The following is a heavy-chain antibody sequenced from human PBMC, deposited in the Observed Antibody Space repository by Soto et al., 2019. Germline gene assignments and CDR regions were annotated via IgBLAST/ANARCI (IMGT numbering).Heavy chain of an antibody. D-gene: IGHD6-13*01. CDR2: ISAYNGNT. V-gene: IGHV1-18*04. CDR1: GYTFTSYG. J-gene: IGHJ5*02. Sequence: ASVQVSCKASGYTFTSYGISWVRQAPGQGLEWMGWISAYNGNTNYAQKLQGRVTMTTDTSTSTAYMELRSLRSDDTAVYYCARGGIAAAATVNWFDPWGQGTLVTVSS. CDR3: ARGGIAAAATVNWFDP.